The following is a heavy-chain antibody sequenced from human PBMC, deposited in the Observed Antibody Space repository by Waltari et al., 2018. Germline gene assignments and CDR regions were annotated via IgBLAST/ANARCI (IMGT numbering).Heavy chain of an antibody. D-gene: IGHD3-3*01. J-gene: IGHJ4*02. V-gene: IGHV3-53*01. CDR3: ARGADYDFWSGCYGY. Sequence: EVQLVESGGGLIQPGGSLRLSCAASGFTVSSNYMSWVSPAPGTGLEWVSVIYSGGSTYYADSVKGRFTISRDNSKNTLYLQMNSLRAEDTAVYYCARGADYDFWSGCYGYWGQGTLVTVSS. CDR2: IYSGGST. CDR1: GFTVSSNY.